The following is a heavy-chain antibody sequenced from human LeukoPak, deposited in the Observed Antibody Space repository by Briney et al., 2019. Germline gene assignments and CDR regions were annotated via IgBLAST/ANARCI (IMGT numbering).Heavy chain of an antibody. CDR1: GGSFSGYY. J-gene: IGHJ2*01. CDR2: INHSGST. V-gene: IGHV4-34*01. CDR3: ARARFGQRWLQLSNWYFDL. Sequence: SETLSLTCVVYGGSFSGYYWSGVRQPPGKGLEWIGEINHSGSTNYNPSLMSRVTISVDTSKNQLSLKLSSVTAADTAVYYCARARFGQRWLQLSNWYFDLWGRGTLVTVSS. D-gene: IGHD5-24*01.